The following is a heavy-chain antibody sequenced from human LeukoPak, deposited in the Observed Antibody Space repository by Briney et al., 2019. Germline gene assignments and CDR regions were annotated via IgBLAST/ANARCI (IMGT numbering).Heavy chain of an antibody. CDR2: VYYSGGT. Sequence: PSETLSLTCTVSGGSVSGFYWSWIRRPPGKGLEWIGSVYYSGGTNYNPSLKSRVAISADTSKNQFSLKLSSVTAADTAVYYCAREVLAAAGTYDYWGQGNLVTVSS. V-gene: IGHV4-59*02. J-gene: IGHJ4*02. CDR3: AREVLAAAGTYDY. D-gene: IGHD6-13*01. CDR1: GGSVSGFY.